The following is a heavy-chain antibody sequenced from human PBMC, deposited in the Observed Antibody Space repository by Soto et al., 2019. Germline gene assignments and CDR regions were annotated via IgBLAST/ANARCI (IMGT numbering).Heavy chain of an antibody. CDR2: IPQDGVDG. Sequence: GWSLRLSCEDSGFTFSMYSMSWVRQSPGKGLEWVAKIPQDGVDGHYADSVKGRFTISRDNGKNSLYLQLNNLRAEDTSVYYFPTHTMTFWYFDLWSRGTVVNVSS. V-gene: IGHV3-7*03. D-gene: IGHD2-2*01. CDR1: GFTFSMYS. J-gene: IGHJ2*01. CDR3: PTHTMTFWYFDL.